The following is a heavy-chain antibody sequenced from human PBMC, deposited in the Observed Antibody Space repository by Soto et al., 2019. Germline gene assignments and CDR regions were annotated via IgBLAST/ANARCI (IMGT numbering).Heavy chain of an antibody. CDR2: INPGSGST. D-gene: IGHD3-3*01. CDR3: ARDRFLEWPTAVDY. Sequence: QVQLVQSGAEVKESGASVKVSCKASGYTFTGYYIHWVRQAPGQGLEWMGIINPGSGSTSYAQKFQDRVTMTRDTSTSTVYMELSSLRSEDTAVYYCARDRFLEWPTAVDYWGQGTLVTVSS. V-gene: IGHV1-46*01. CDR1: GYTFTGYY. J-gene: IGHJ4*02.